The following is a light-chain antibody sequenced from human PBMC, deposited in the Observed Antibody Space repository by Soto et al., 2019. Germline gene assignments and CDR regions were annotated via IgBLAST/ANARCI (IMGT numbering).Light chain of an antibody. CDR2: EVS. J-gene: IGLJ3*02. CDR1: SSDVGGYNY. CDR3: SSYTSRSTWV. Sequence: QSVLTQPASVSGSPGQSITISCIGTSSDVGGYNYVSWYQQHPGKAPKLMIYEVSNRPSGVSNRFSGSKSGNTASLTISGLQAEDEADYYCSSYTSRSTWVFGGGTQLTVL. V-gene: IGLV2-14*01.